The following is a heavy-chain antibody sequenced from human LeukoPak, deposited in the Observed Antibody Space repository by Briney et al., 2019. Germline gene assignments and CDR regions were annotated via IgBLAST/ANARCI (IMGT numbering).Heavy chain of an antibody. D-gene: IGHD3-3*01. CDR1: GFTFSSYS. CDR3: ARDLKAPSYYDFWSGYYKGSVHGPNWFDP. V-gene: IGHV3-21*01. CDR2: ISSSSSYI. J-gene: IGHJ5*02. Sequence: GGSLRLSCAASGFTFSSYSMNWVRQAPGKGLEWVSSISSSSSYIYYADSVKGRFTISRDNAKNSLYLQMNSLRAEDTAVYYCARDLKAPSYYDFWSGYYKGSVHGPNWFDPWGQGTLVTVSS.